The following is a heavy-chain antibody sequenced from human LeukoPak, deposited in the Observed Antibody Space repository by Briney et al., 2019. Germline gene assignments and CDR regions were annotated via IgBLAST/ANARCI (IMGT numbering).Heavy chain of an antibody. CDR2: INHSGST. CDR1: GGSFSGYY. V-gene: IGHV4-34*01. CDR3: ARGSNYHGSGSYQRQSIWFDP. Sequence: PSETLSLTCAVYGGSFSGYYWSWIRQPPGKGLEWIGEINHSGSTNYNPSLKSRVTISVDTSKNQFSLKLSSVTAADTAVYYCARGSNYHGSGSYQRQSIWFDPWGQGTLVTVSS. J-gene: IGHJ5*02. D-gene: IGHD3-10*01.